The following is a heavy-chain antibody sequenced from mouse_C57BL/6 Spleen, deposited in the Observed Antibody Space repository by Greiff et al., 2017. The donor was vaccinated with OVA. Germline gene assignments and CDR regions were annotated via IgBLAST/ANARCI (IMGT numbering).Heavy chain of an antibody. CDR1: GFTFSSYT. D-gene: IGHD2-1*01. V-gene: IGHV5-9*01. CDR3: ARRGAYYGNYEGAMDY. J-gene: IGHJ4*01. CDR2: ISGGGGNT. Sequence: DVKLVESGGGLVKPGGSLKLSCAASGFTFSSYTMSWVRQTPEKRLEWVATISGGGGNTYYPDSVKGRFTISRDNAKNTLYLQMSSLRSEDTALYYCARRGAYYGNYEGAMDYWGQGTSVTVSS.